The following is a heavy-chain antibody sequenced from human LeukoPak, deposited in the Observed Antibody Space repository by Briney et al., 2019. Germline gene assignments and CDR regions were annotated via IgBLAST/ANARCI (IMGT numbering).Heavy chain of an antibody. J-gene: IGHJ6*03. CDR1: GFSLIDNY. CDR3: ARGRYNWNDGYYYYYMDV. D-gene: IGHD1-1*01. Sequence: GGSLRLSCAASGFSLIDNYMSWIRQAPGKGLEWVSYISSSGTTIYYADSVKGRFTISRDHAKNSLYLQMNSLRAEDTAVYYCARGRYNWNDGYYYYYMDVWGKGTTVTVSS. CDR2: ISSSGTTI. V-gene: IGHV3-11*04.